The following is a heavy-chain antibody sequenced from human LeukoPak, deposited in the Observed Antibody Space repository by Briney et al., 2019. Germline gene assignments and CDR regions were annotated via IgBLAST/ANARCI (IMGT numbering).Heavy chain of an antibody. CDR3: PSYTVAGDSSTYYGMDV. D-gene: IGHD6-13*01. CDR2: IYYSGST. Sequence: SETLSLTCTVSGGSISSGDYYWSWIRQPPGKGLEWIGYIYYSGSTYYNPSLKSRVTISVDTSKNQFSLKLSSVTAADTAVYYWPSYTVAGDSSTYYGMDVWGQGTTVTVSS. J-gene: IGHJ6*02. CDR1: GGSISSGDYY. V-gene: IGHV4-30-4*01.